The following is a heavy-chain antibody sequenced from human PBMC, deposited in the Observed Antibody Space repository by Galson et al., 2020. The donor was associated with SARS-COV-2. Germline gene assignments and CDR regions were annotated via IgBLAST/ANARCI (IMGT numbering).Heavy chain of an antibody. V-gene: IGHV1-2*02. Sequence: ASVKVSCKASGYTFTDYYIYWVRQAPGQGLEWMGWINPNTGDTKTAERFQGRVTMTRDTSISTAYMELSRLQSDDTAVFYCARVFGEWELLDFYYYGMDLWGQGTTVTVSS. CDR3: ARVFGEWELLDFYYYGMDL. CDR2: INPNTGDT. D-gene: IGHD1-26*01. J-gene: IGHJ6*02. CDR1: GYTFTDYY.